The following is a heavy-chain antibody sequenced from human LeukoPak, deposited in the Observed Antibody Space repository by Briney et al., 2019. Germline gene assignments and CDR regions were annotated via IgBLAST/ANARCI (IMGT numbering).Heavy chain of an antibody. J-gene: IGHJ4*02. CDR3: TSRRYSSSWFPFDY. Sequence: GGSLRLSCTASGFTFGDYAMSWVRQAPGKGLEWVGFIRSKAYGGTTEYAASVKGRFTISRDDSKSIAYLQMNSLKTEDTAVYYCTSRRYSSSWFPFDYRGQGTLVTVSS. CDR1: GFTFGDYA. V-gene: IGHV3-49*04. CDR2: IRSKAYGGTT. D-gene: IGHD6-13*01.